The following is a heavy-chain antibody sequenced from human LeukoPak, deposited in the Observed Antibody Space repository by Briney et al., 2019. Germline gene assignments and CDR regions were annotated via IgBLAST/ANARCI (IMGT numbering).Heavy chain of an antibody. D-gene: IGHD6-13*01. J-gene: IGHJ5*02. Sequence: SETLSLTCTVSGYSISSGYYWGWIRPPPGKGLEWIGSIYHSGSTYYNPSLKSRVTISVDTSKNQFSLKLSSVTAADTAVYYCARDERYSSSWNDWFDPWGQGTLVTVSS. CDR3: ARDERYSSSWNDWFDP. CDR2: IYHSGST. V-gene: IGHV4-38-2*02. CDR1: GYSISSGYY.